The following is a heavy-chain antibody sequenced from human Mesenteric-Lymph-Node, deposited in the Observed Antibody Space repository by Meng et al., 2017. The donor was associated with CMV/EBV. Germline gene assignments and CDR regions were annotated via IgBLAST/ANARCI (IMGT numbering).Heavy chain of an antibody. J-gene: IGHJ5*02. V-gene: IGHV4-39*01. CDR2: IYYSGST. Sequence: SETLSLTCTVSGGSISSSSYYWGWIRQPPGKGLEWIGSIYYSGSTYYNPSLKSRVTISVDTSKNQFSLKLSSVTAADTAVYYCARSVSTSCYEAWGQGTLVTVSS. D-gene: IGHD2-2*01. CDR1: GGSISSSSYY. CDR3: ARSVSTSCYEA.